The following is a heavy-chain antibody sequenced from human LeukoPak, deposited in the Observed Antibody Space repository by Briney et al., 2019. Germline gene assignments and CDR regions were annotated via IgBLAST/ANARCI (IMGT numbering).Heavy chain of an antibody. J-gene: IGHJ4*02. D-gene: IGHD1-26*01. Sequence: GGSLRLSCAASGFTFSNYAMSWVRQAPGKGLEWASGISGSATSTNYADSVKGRFTISRDKSKNTLYLQMNSLRVEDTAVYYCAKARAGWELPTKYYFDYWGQGTLVTVSS. V-gene: IGHV3-23*01. CDR2: ISGSATST. CDR3: AKARAGWELPTKYYFDY. CDR1: GFTFSNYA.